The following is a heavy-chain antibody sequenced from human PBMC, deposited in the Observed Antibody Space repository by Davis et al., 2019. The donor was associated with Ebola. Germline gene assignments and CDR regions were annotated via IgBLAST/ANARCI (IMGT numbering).Heavy chain of an antibody. CDR3: ARGRMLSDY. CDR2: INTNTGNP. V-gene: IGHV7-4-1*02. J-gene: IGHJ4*02. CDR1: GYTFTNYY. D-gene: IGHD2-8*01. Sequence: ASVKVSCKASGYTFTNYYMHWVRQAPGQGLQWMGWINTNTGNPTYAQGFTGRFVFSLDTSVSTAYLQISSLKAEDTAVYYCARGRMLSDYWGQGTLVTVSS.